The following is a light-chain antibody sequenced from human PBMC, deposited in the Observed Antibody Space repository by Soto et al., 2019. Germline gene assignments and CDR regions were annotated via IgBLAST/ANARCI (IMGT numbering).Light chain of an antibody. Sequence: QSVLTQPPSASGAPGQRVTISCSGSRSNIGSNAVNWYQQLPGTAPKLLIYLNDQRPSGVPDRFSGSKSGTSASLAISGLQSEDEADYYCAAWDDSLSVVFGGGTKLTVL. V-gene: IGLV1-44*01. CDR1: RSNIGSNA. CDR3: AAWDDSLSVV. CDR2: LND. J-gene: IGLJ3*02.